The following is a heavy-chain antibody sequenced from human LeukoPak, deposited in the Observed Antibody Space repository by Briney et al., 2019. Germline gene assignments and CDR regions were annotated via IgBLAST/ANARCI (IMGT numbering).Heavy chain of an antibody. D-gene: IGHD2-2*01. CDR2: MNPNSGNT. Sequence: ASVNVSCKSSGYTFTSYDINWVRQATGQGLEWMGWMNPNSGNTGYAQKFQGRVTMTRNTSISTAYMELSSLRSEDTAVYYCARGDGVVVVPAAIDYWGQGTLVTVSS. CDR3: ARGDGVVVVPAAIDY. V-gene: IGHV1-8*01. J-gene: IGHJ4*02. CDR1: GYTFTSYD.